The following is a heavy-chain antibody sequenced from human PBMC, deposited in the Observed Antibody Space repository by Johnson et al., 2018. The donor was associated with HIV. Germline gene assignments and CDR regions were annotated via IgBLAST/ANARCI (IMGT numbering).Heavy chain of an antibody. CDR1: GFTFSSYG. D-gene: IGHD6-13*01. Sequence: QVQLVESGGGVVQPGGSLRLSCAASGFTFSSYGMHWVRQAPGKGLEWVAVISYDGSNKYYADSVKGRFTISRDNSKNTLYLQMNSLRTEDTAVYYCAKDLYSSSWTNDAFDIWGQGTMVTVSS. CDR2: ISYDGSNK. CDR3: AKDLYSSSWTNDAFDI. J-gene: IGHJ3*02. V-gene: IGHV3-30*19.